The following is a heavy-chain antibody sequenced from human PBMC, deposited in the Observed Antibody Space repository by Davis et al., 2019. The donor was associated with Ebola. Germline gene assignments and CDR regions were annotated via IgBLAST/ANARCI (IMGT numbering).Heavy chain of an antibody. Sequence: GGSLRLSCAASGFTFSSYSMNWVRQAPGKGLEWVSSISSSSSYIYYADSVKGRFTISRDNAKNSLYLQMNSLRAEDTAVYYCARDFGPVRQRGYYYGNYYYYYGMDVWGQGTTVTVSS. J-gene: IGHJ6*02. D-gene: IGHD3-22*01. CDR2: ISSSSSYI. CDR3: ARDFGPVRQRGYYYGNYYYYYGMDV. V-gene: IGHV3-21*01. CDR1: GFTFSSYS.